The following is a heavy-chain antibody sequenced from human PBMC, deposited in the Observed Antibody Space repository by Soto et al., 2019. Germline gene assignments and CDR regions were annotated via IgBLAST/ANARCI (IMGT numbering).Heavy chain of an antibody. CDR2: IYYTGST. CDR3: ARQVDDHLFNY. D-gene: IGHD2-15*01. V-gene: IGHV4-59*08. Sequence: TLSLTCTVSGGSISSYYWSWIRQPPGKGLEWIGYIYYTGSTNYNPSLKSRVTISVDTSKNQLSLKLSSVTAADTAVYYCARQVDDHLFNYWGQGTLVTVSS. J-gene: IGHJ4*02. CDR1: GGSISSYY.